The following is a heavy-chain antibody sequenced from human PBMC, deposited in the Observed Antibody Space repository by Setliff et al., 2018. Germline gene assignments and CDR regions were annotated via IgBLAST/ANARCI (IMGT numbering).Heavy chain of an antibody. Sequence: ASVKVSCKTSGYTFTNYGISWVRQAPGQGLEWMGWISADNGNTKYAQNLHGKITMTTDTSTSTAYLELRSVRFDDTAVYYCARERSYDGLNYYGMDVWGQGITVTVSS. D-gene: IGHD1-26*01. CDR3: ARERSYDGLNYYGMDV. CDR2: ISADNGNT. CDR1: GYTFTNYG. V-gene: IGHV1-18*01. J-gene: IGHJ6*01.